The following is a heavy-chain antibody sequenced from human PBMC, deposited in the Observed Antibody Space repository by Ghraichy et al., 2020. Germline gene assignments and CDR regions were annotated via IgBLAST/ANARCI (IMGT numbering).Heavy chain of an antibody. V-gene: IGHV4-39*01. J-gene: IGHJ5*02. D-gene: IGHD1-1*01. CDR3: ARHVPTTTSDGDNWFDP. Sequence: SDTLSLTCTVSGGSISSSSYYWGWIRQPPGKGLEGIGSIYYSGSTYYNPSLKSRVTISVDTSKNQFSLKLSSVTAADTAVYYCARHVPTTTSDGDNWFDPWGQGTLVTVSS. CDR2: IYYSGST. CDR1: GGSISSSSYY.